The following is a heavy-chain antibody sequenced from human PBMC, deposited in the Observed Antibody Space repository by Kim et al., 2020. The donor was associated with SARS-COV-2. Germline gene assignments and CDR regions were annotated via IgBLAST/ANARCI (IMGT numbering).Heavy chain of an antibody. Sequence: SETLSLTCTVSGGSISSSSYYWGWIRQPPGKGLEWIGSIYYSGSTYYNPSLKSRVTISVDTSKNQFSLKLSSVTAADTAVYYCARHGGIAAAWFDPWGQGTLVTVSS. J-gene: IGHJ5*02. D-gene: IGHD6-13*01. CDR3: ARHGGIAAAWFDP. V-gene: IGHV4-39*01. CDR1: GGSISSSSYY. CDR2: IYYSGST.